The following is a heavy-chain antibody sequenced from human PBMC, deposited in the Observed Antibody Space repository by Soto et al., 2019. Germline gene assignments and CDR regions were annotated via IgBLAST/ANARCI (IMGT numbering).Heavy chain of an antibody. Sequence: GASVKVSCKASGYTFTSYDISWVRQATGQGLEWMGWMNPNSGNTGYAQKFQGRVTMTRNTSISTAYMGLSSLRSEDTAVYYCATPDILTGYYAYWGQGTLVTVS. V-gene: IGHV1-8*01. CDR1: GYTFTSYD. CDR2: MNPNSGNT. J-gene: IGHJ4*02. CDR3: ATPDILTGYYAY. D-gene: IGHD3-9*01.